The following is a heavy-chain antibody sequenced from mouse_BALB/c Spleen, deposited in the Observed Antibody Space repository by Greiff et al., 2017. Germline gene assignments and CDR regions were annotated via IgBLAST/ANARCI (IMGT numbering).Heavy chain of an antibody. D-gene: IGHD2-14*01. J-gene: IGHJ2*01. CDR3: TTIYYRYDRNYLDY. CDR2: IYPGNSDT. CDR1: GYSFTSYW. Sequence: VQLQQSGTVLARPGASVKMSCKASGYSFTSYWMHWVKQRPGQGLEWIGAIYPGNSDTSYNQKFKGKAKLTAVTSASTAYMELSSLTNEDSAVYYCTTIYYRYDRNYLDYWGQGTTLTVSS. V-gene: IGHV1-5*01.